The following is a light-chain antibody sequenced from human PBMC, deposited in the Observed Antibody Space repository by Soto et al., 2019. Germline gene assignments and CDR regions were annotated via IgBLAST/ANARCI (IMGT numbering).Light chain of an antibody. Sequence: DIPMTQSPSSLSASVGDRVTITCRASQSIISYLNWYQQKPGKAPKLLIYTASNLQSGVSSRFSGSGSGTDFTLTISSLQPVDFATYYCQQGYSTPLTFGGGTKVDI. CDR3: QQGYSTPLT. CDR2: TAS. J-gene: IGKJ4*01. CDR1: QSIISY. V-gene: IGKV1-39*01.